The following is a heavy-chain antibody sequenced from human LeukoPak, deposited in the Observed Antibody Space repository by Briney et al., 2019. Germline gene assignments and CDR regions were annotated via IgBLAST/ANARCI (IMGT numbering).Heavy chain of an antibody. CDR2: INAGNGNT. Sequence: ASVKVSCKASGYSFISYAIHWVRQAPGQRLEWMGWINAGNGNTKNSQKLQGRVTMTTDTSTSTAYMELRSLRSDDTAVYYCARDLYDILTGPPHFYYYYYGMDVWGQGTTVTVSS. CDR3: ARDLYDILTGPPHFYYYYYGMDV. D-gene: IGHD3-9*01. CDR1: GYSFISYA. V-gene: IGHV1-3*01. J-gene: IGHJ6*02.